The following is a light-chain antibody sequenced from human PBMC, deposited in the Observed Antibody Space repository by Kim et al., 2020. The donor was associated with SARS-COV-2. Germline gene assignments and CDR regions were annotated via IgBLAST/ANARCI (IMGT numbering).Light chain of an antibody. CDR1: SRDIGSFTY. Sequence: QSALTQPRSVSGSPGQSVTISCTGTSRDIGSFTYVSWYQHHPGKAPKLIIYDVTRRPSGVPDRFSASKSGSTASLTISGLQAEDEADYYCCSYAGGNVWMFGGGTQLTVL. J-gene: IGLJ3*02. CDR2: DVT. V-gene: IGLV2-11*01. CDR3: CSYAGGNVWM.